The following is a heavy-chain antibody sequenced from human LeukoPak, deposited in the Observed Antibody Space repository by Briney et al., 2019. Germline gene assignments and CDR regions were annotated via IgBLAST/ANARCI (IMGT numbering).Heavy chain of an antibody. V-gene: IGHV4-38-2*01. J-gene: IGHJ4*02. CDR3: ARWYSSSGYLDY. Sequence: PSETLSLTCAVSGYSISSGYYWGWIRHPPGKGLEWIGSIYHSGNTNYNPSLKSRVTISVDTSKNQFSLKVSTVTAADTALYYCARWYSSSGYLDYWGQGTLVTVSS. CDR1: GYSISSGYY. CDR2: IYHSGNT. D-gene: IGHD6-6*01.